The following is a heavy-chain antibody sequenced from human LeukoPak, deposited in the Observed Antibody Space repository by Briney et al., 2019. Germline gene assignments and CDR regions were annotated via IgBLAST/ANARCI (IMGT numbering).Heavy chain of an antibody. CDR3: ARDPERGYSGYDSDAFDI. Sequence: ASVKVSCKASGYTFTSYAMHWVRQAPGQRLEWMGWINTNTGNPTYAQGFTGRFVFSLDTSVSTAYLQISSLKAEDTAVYYCARDPERGYSGYDSDAFDIWGQGTMVTVSS. D-gene: IGHD5-12*01. CDR1: GYTFTSYA. V-gene: IGHV7-4-1*02. CDR2: INTNTGNP. J-gene: IGHJ3*02.